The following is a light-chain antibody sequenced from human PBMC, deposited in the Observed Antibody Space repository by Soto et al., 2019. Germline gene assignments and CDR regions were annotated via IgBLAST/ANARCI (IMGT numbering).Light chain of an antibody. CDR2: GAS. Sequence: EIVMTQSPATLSVSPGERATLSCRASQSVSSNLAWYQQKPGQAPRLLIYGASNRATGTPARFSGSGSGTDFTLTISSLEPEDFAVYYCQQRSNWLLTFGGGTKVDI. J-gene: IGKJ4*01. V-gene: IGKV3-11*01. CDR1: QSVSSN. CDR3: QQRSNWLLT.